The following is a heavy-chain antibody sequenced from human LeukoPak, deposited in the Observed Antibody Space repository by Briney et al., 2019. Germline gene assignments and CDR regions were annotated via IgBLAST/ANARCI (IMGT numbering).Heavy chain of an antibody. CDR3: ARGSNDYVWGSYHFDY. CDR2: MNPNSGNT. CDR1: GYTLTELS. V-gene: IGHV1-8*01. D-gene: IGHD3-16*01. Sequence: ASVKVSCKVSGYTLTELSMHWVRQATGQGLEWMGWMNPNSGNTGYAQKFQGRVTMTRNTSISTAYMELSSLRSEDTAVYYCARGSNDYVWGSYHFDYWGQGTLVTVSS. J-gene: IGHJ4*02.